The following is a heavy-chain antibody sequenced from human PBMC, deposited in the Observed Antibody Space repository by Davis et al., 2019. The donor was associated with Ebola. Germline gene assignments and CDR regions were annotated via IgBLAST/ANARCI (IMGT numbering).Heavy chain of an antibody. J-gene: IGHJ4*02. CDR3: ARGYSSSWYYFDY. CDR2: IYYSGIT. CDR1: GGSIISSSSY. Sequence: SETLSLTCTVSGGSIISSSSYWGWIRQPPRKGLEWIGSIYYSGITYYNPSLKSRVTISVDTSKNQFSLKLSSVTAADTAVYYCARGYSSSWYYFDYWGQGTLVTVSS. D-gene: IGHD6-13*01. V-gene: IGHV4-39*01.